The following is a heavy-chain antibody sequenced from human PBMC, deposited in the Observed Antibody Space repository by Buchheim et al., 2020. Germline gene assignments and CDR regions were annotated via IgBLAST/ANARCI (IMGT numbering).Heavy chain of an antibody. CDR3: ARDRGFDILTGSNYFDY. V-gene: IGHV4-31*03. D-gene: IGHD3-9*01. J-gene: IGHJ4*02. Sequence: QVQLQESGPGLVKPSQTLSLTCTVSGGSISSGGFYWSWIRQHPGKGLEWIGYVYYSGTTYYNPSLKSRVTISIDTSKDQFSLKLSSVTAADTAIYYCARDRGFDILTGSNYFDYWGQGTL. CDR2: VYYSGTT. CDR1: GGSISSGGFY.